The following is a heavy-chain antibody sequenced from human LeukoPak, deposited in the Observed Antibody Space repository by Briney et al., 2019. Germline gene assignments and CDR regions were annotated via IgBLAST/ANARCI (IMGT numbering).Heavy chain of an antibody. CDR1: GYTFTGYY. CDR3: ATHINWNYAGILDY. J-gene: IGHJ4*02. V-gene: IGHV1-2*06. Sequence: GASVKVSCKASGYTFTGYYMHWVRQAPGQGLEWMGRINPNSGDTKFAQKFQGRVTMSRDTSLSTAYMELSRLTSDDTAVYFCATHINWNYAGILDYWGQGALVTVSS. CDR2: INPNSGDT. D-gene: IGHD1-7*01.